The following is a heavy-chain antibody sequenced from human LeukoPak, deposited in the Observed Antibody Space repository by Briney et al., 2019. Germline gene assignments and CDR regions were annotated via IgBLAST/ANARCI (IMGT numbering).Heavy chain of an antibody. CDR3: AKWHRGDITTFYAY. CDR1: GFTFSSYA. CDR2: ISGSGGST. V-gene: IGHV3-23*01. J-gene: IGHJ4*02. Sequence: GGSLRLSCAASGFTFSSYAMSWVRQAPGKGLEWVSAISGSGGSTYYADSVKGRFTISRDNSKNTLYLQMNSLRAEDTAVYYCAKWHRGDITTFYAYWGQGTLVTVSS. D-gene: IGHD2/OR15-2a*01.